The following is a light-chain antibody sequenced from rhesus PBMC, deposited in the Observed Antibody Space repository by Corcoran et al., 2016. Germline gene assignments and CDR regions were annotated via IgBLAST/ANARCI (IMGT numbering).Light chain of an antibody. CDR2: EVS. V-gene: IGLV2-32*02. CDR1: SSDIGGYNY. Sequence: QAAQTQPRSVSGSPGQSVTISCTGTSSDIGGYNYVSWYQQHPGTAPKLMIYEVSKRPSGVSDRFSGSKSGNTASLTISGLQAEDEADYYCSSHANSNYIFGPGTRLTVL. J-gene: IGLJ1*01. CDR3: SSHANSNYI.